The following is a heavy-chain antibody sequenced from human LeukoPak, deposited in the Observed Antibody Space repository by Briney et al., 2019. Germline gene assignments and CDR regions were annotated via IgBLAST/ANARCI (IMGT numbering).Heavy chain of an antibody. D-gene: IGHD5-24*01. J-gene: IGHJ4*02. CDR3: AKEGRSLQTY. V-gene: IGHV3-7*03. CDR2: IKEDGTET. CDR1: GITFSNAW. Sequence: GGSLRLSCVVSGITFSNAWMNWVRLAPGKGLEWVANIKEDGTETYYVDSVKGRFTISRDNAKNSLYLQMNSLRVEDTAVYYCAKEGRSLQTYWGQGTLVTVSS.